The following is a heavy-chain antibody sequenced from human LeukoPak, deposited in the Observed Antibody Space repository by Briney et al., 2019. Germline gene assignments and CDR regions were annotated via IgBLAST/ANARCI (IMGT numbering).Heavy chain of an antibody. CDR1: GGTFSSYA. J-gene: IGHJ4*02. CDR3: ARDGYSGYDLYY. D-gene: IGHD5-12*01. Sequence: SVKVSCKASGGTFSSYAISWVRQPPGQGLEWMGRIIPIFGTANYVQKFQGRVTITTDESTSTAYMELRSLRSEDMSVYYCARDGYSGYDLYYWGQGTLVTVSS. V-gene: IGHV1-69*05. CDR2: IIPIFGTA.